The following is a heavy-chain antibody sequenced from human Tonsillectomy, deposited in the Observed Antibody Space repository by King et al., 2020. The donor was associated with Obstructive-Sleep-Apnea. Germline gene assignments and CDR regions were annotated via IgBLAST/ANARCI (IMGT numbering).Heavy chain of an antibody. V-gene: IGHV2-26*01. Sequence: TLQESGPVLVKPPETLTLTCTVSGFSLSNARMGVSWIRQPPGKALEWLAHIFSNDEQSYSTSLKSRLTISKDTSKSQVVLTMTNMDPVDTATYFCARTAYYDILSGHYPFDYWGQGTLVTVSS. D-gene: IGHD3-9*01. CDR1: GFSLSNARMG. J-gene: IGHJ4*02. CDR2: IFSNDEQ. CDR3: ARTAYYDILSGHYPFDY.